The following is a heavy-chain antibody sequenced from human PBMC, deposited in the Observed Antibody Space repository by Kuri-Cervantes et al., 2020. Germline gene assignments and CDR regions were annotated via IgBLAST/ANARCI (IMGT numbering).Heavy chain of an antibody. V-gene: IGHV3-11*04. J-gene: IGHJ6*02. D-gene: IGHD5-18*01. CDR1: GFTFSDYY. CDR2: ISSSGSTI. CDR3: ASRGYSYGYDYYYGMDV. Sequence: GESLKISCAASGFTFSDYYMSWIHQAPGKGLEWVSYISSSGSTIYYADSVKGRFTISRDNSKNTLYLQMNSLRAEDTAVYYCASRGYSYGYDYYYGMDVWGQGTTVTVSS.